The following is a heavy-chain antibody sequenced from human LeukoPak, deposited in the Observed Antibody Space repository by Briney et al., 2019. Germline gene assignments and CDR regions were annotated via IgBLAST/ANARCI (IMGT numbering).Heavy chain of an antibody. CDR1: GGTFSSYA. Sequence: ASVKVSCKASGGTFSSYAISWVRQAPGQGLEWMGGIIPIFSTANYAQKFQGRVTITTDESTSTAYMELSSLRSEDTAVYYCAISQGTYYYDSSGPITTYRSLDYWGQGTLVTVSS. D-gene: IGHD3-22*01. CDR3: AISQGTYYYDSSGPITTYRSLDY. V-gene: IGHV1-69*05. CDR2: IIPIFSTA. J-gene: IGHJ4*02.